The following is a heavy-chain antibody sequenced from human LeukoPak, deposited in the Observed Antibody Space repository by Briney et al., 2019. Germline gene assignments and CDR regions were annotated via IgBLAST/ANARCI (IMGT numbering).Heavy chain of an antibody. CDR1: GYTFTTFY. CDR3: ARALVPGAYYGMDV. J-gene: IGHJ6*02. Sequence: ASVTVSCTASGYTFTTFYIHWVRQAPGQGLEWMGIMNPSGGTTTYAQKFQGRVTMTRDTSTSTLYMELSSLRSEDTAVYYCARALVPGAYYGMDVWGQGTTVTVSS. D-gene: IGHD2-8*02. CDR2: MNPSGGTT. V-gene: IGHV1-46*01.